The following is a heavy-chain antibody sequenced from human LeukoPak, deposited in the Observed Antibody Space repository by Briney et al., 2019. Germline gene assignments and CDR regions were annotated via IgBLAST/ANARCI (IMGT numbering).Heavy chain of an antibody. CDR1: GFTFSSYW. CDR3: ARKWSSSWSSFDY. D-gene: IGHD6-13*01. Sequence: PGGSLRLSCAASGFTFSSYWMSWVRQAPGKGLEWVAKITQDGSDKYYVGSVKGRFTVSRDNAQNLLYLQMNSLRAEDTAIYYCARKWSSSWSSFDYWGQGTLVTVSS. CDR2: ITQDGSDK. V-gene: IGHV3-7*05. J-gene: IGHJ4*02.